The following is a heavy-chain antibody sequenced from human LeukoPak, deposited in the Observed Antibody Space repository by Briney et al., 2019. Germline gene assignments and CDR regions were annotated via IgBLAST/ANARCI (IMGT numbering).Heavy chain of an antibody. CDR1: GGSISSYY. J-gene: IGHJ5*02. D-gene: IGHD3-22*01. CDR2: IYTSGST. CDR3: ARLDPRRKDSGYRNWFDP. Sequence: PSETLSLTCTVSGGSISSYYWSWIRQPAGKGLEWIGRIYTSGSTNYNPSLKSRVTMSVDTSKNQFSLKLSSVTAADTAVYYCARLDPRRKDSGYRNWFDPWGQGTLVTVSS. V-gene: IGHV4-4*07.